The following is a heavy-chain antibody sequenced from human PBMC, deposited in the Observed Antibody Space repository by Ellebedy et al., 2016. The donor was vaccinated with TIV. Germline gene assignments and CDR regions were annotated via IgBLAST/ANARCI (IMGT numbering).Heavy chain of an antibody. CDR1: GGDITYYY. J-gene: IGHJ4*02. V-gene: IGHV4-59*01. CDR2: MHYSGTT. Sequence: MPSETLSLTCNVSGGDITYYYWSWIRQPPGKGLEWIGYMHYSGTTKYNPSLKSRVTISVDTSKNQFSLQLSSVTAADTAVYYCARWVFGRKFDSWGQGTLVTVSS. CDR3: ARWVFGRKFDS. D-gene: IGHD1-26*01.